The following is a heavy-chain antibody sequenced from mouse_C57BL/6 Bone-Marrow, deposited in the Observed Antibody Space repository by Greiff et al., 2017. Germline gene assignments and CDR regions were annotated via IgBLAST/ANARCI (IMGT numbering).Heavy chain of an antibody. Sequence: EVHLVESGGGLVKPGGSLKLSCAASGFTFSSYDMSWVRQTPEKRLEWVATISDGGSYTYYPDNVKGRFTISRDNAKNNLYLQMSHLKSEDTAMYYCARGDDYDDGPYYAMDYWGQGTSVTVSS. CDR2: ISDGGSYT. CDR3: ARGDDYDDGPYYAMDY. J-gene: IGHJ4*01. CDR1: GFTFSSYD. D-gene: IGHD2-4*01. V-gene: IGHV5-4*01.